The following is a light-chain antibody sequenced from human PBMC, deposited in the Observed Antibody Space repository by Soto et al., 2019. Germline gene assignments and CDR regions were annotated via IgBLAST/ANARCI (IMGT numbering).Light chain of an antibody. CDR1: SSNIGAGYD. CDR3: QSYDSGLGGPHVI. J-gene: IGLJ2*01. CDR2: GNN. Sequence: QSVLTQPPSVSGAPGQRVTISCTGSSSNIGAGYDVHWYQQLPGTTPKFLIYGNNNRPSGVPDRVSGSKSGISASLAITGLQAEDEADYYCQSYDSGLGGPHVIFGGGTKLTVL. V-gene: IGLV1-40*01.